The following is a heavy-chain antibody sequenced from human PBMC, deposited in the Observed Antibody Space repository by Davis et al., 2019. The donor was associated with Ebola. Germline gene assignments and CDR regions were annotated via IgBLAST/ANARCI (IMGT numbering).Heavy chain of an antibody. CDR2: LSGSGGTT. J-gene: IGHJ6*03. D-gene: IGHD2-15*01. CDR3: ARVLYYYYHYLDV. Sequence: GGSLRLSCAASGLTFSSYGMTWVRQAPGKGLEWVSTLSGSGGTTYYADSVAGRFTISRDNSKNTLYLQMNNLRVEDTAVYYCARVLYYYYHYLDVWGRGTTVTVSS. CDR1: GLTFSSYG. V-gene: IGHV3-23*01.